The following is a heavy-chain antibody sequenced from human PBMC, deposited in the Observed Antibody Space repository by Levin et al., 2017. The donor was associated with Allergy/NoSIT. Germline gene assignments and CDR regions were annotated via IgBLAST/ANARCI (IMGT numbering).Heavy chain of an antibody. J-gene: IGHJ4*02. CDR3: AKDMLVDSSGTVVTLPDY. Sequence: GGSLRLSCAASGFRFDDYAMHWVRQAPGKGLEWVSGISWNSGSIGYADSVKARFTISRDNAKNSLYLQMNSLRAEDTALYYCAKDMLVDSSGTVVTLPDYWGQGTLVTVSS. CDR1: GFRFDDYA. D-gene: IGHD4-23*01. CDR2: ISWNSGSI. V-gene: IGHV3-9*01.